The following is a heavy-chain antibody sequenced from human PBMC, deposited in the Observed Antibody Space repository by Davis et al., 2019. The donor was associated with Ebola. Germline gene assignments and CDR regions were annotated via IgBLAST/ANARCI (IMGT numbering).Heavy chain of an antibody. CDR2: IFYTGST. V-gene: IGHV4-59*12. Sequence: MPSETLSLTCTVSGGSISSYYWSWIRQPPGKGLEWIGYIFYTGSTNYNPSLKSRVTISVDKSKNQFSLKLSSVTAADTAVYYCARRSYSSSLIDSWGQGSLVTVSS. D-gene: IGHD6-13*01. CDR3: ARRSYSSSLIDS. J-gene: IGHJ4*02. CDR1: GGSISSYY.